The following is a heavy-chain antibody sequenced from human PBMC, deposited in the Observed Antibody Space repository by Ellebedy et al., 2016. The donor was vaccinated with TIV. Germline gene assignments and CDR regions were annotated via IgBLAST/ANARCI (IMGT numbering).Heavy chain of an antibody. V-gene: IGHV4-39*01. Sequence: MPSETLSLTCTVSGGSISSSSYYWGWIRQPPGKGLEWIGSIYYSGSTYYNPSLKSRVTISVDTSKNQFSLKLSSVTAADTAVYYCARRGEWELLHFFDYWGQGTLVTVSS. D-gene: IGHD1-26*01. J-gene: IGHJ4*02. CDR3: ARRGEWELLHFFDY. CDR1: GGSISSSSYY. CDR2: IYYSGST.